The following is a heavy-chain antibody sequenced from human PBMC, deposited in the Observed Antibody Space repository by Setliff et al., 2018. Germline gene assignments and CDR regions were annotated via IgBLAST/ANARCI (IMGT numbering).Heavy chain of an antibody. CDR3: ARPREQLADGINDAFDI. CDR2: INHSGST. Sequence: SETLSLTCAVYGGSFSTYYWIWIRQPPGKGLEWIGEINHSGSTNYNPSLKSRVTISVDTSKNTLYVRMNSLRLEDTAVYYCARPREQLADGINDAFDIWGQGTMVTVSS. J-gene: IGHJ3*02. D-gene: IGHD6-13*01. CDR1: GGSFSTYY. V-gene: IGHV4-34*01.